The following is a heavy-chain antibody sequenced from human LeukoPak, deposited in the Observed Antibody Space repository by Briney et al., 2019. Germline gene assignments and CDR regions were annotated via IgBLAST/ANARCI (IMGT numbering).Heavy chain of an antibody. V-gene: IGHV1-2*02. CDR2: INPNSGGT. Sequence: ASVRVSCKASGYTFTGYYMHWVRQAPGQGLEWMGWINPNSGGTNYAQKFQGRVTITADESTSTAYMELSSLRSEDTAVYYCARGGLGGALDRYFDYWGQGTLVTVSS. CDR1: GYTFTGYY. CDR3: ARGGLGGALDRYFDY. J-gene: IGHJ4*02. D-gene: IGHD3-10*01.